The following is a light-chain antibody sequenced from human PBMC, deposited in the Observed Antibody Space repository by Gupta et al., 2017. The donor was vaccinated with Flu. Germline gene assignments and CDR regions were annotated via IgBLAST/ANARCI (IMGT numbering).Light chain of an antibody. CDR2: DAS. CDR1: QSVSSY. V-gene: IGKV3-11*01. Sequence: IVLTQSPATLSLSPGERATLSCRASQSVSSYLAWYQQKPGQAPRLLIYDASNRATGIPARFRGSGSGTDFTLTISSLEPEDCAVYYCQQRSNGPPLTFGGGTKVEIK. CDR3: QQRSNGPPLT. J-gene: IGKJ4*01.